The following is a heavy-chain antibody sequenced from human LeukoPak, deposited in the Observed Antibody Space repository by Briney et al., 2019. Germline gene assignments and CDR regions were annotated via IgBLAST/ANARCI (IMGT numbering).Heavy chain of an antibody. J-gene: IGHJ4*02. Sequence: GVLRLSCVASGFDVNDSFMIWVRQAPGQGLEWISIIYASGGAYHAESVKGRFSAFRDTSKNTIFLQMNNLRAGDTAMYYCVRRHDYWGQGTLVTVSS. CDR2: IYASGGA. V-gene: IGHV3-53*01. CDR1: GFDVNDSF. CDR3: VRRHDY.